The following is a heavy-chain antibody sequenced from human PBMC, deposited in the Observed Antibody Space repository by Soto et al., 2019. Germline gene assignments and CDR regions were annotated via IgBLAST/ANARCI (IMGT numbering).Heavy chain of an antibody. J-gene: IGHJ6*02. Sequence: GGSLRLSCAASGFTFSSYGMHWVRQAPGKGLEWVAVIWYDGSNKYYADSVKGRFTISRDNSKNTLYLQMNSLRAEDTAVYYCAQSRRVNYYGMDVWGQGTTVTVSS. V-gene: IGHV3-33*06. CDR3: AQSRRVNYYGMDV. CDR1: GFTFSSYG. D-gene: IGHD3-22*01. CDR2: IWYDGSNK.